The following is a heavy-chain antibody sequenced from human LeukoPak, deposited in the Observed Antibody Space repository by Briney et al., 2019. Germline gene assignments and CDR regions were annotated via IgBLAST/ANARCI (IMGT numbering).Heavy chain of an antibody. J-gene: IGHJ5*02. Sequence: SETLSLTCAVSGDSISSGDYSWSWIRQPSGKGLEWIGYIFHSGSSYYNPSPKSRVTISVDRSKNQFSLRLTSVTAADTAVYYCARELWFVNAPGSWFDPWGQGTLVTVSS. CDR2: IFHSGSS. V-gene: IGHV4-30-2*01. CDR3: ARELWFVNAPGSWFDP. CDR1: GDSISSGDYS. D-gene: IGHD3-10*01.